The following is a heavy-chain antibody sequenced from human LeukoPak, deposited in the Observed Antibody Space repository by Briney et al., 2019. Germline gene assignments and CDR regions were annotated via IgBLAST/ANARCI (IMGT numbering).Heavy chain of an antibody. CDR2: ISAYNGNT. V-gene: IGHV1-18*01. Sequence: ALVKVSCKASGYTFTSYGISLVRQAPGQGLEWMGWISAYNGNTNYAQKLQGRVTMTTDTSTSTAYMELRSLRSDDTAVYYCARGGDIVVVPAAIKFDYWGLGTLVTVSS. CDR1: GYTFTSYG. J-gene: IGHJ4*02. D-gene: IGHD2-2*02. CDR3: ARGGDIVVVPAAIKFDY.